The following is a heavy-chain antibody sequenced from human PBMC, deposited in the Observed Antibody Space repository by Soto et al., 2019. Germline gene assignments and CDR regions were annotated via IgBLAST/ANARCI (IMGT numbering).Heavy chain of an antibody. Sequence: PGGSLRLSCAASGFTFDDYAMHWVRQAPGKGLEWVSGINGNSGSIVYADSVKGRFTISRDNVKNFLHLQMNALRAEDTALYYCAKGTGSFHYYYSMDVWGQGTTVTVSS. CDR1: GFTFDDYA. D-gene: IGHD3-10*01. V-gene: IGHV3-9*01. CDR2: INGNSGSI. J-gene: IGHJ6*02. CDR3: AKGTGSFHYYYSMDV.